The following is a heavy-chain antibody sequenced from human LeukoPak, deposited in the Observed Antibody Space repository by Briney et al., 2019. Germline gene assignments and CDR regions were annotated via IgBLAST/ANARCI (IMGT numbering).Heavy chain of an antibody. V-gene: IGHV3-48*01. CDR1: GFTFSSYS. Sequence: GGSLRLSCAASGFTFSSYSMNWVRQAPGKGLEWVSYISTSSSIIYYADSVKGRFTISRDNAKNSLYLQMNSLRAEDTAVYYCAKGGSNNWSFDNWGQGTLVTVSS. D-gene: IGHD1-1*01. CDR2: ISTSSSII. CDR3: AKGGSNNWSFDN. J-gene: IGHJ4*02.